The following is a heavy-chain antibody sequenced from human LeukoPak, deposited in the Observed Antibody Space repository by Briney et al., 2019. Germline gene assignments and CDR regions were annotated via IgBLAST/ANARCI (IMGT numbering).Heavy chain of an antibody. CDR2: IYYSGST. D-gene: IGHD2-2*02. CDR3: ARSIGYCSSTSCYTMMGFPYYYYYYGMDV. CDR1: GGSISSYY. Sequence: SETLSLTCTVSGGSISSYYWSWIRQPPGKGLEWIGYIYYSGSTNYNPSLKSRVTISVDTSKNQFSLKLSSVTAADTAVYYCARSIGYCSSTSCYTMMGFPYYYYYYGMDVWGQGTTVTVSS. V-gene: IGHV4-59*08. J-gene: IGHJ6*02.